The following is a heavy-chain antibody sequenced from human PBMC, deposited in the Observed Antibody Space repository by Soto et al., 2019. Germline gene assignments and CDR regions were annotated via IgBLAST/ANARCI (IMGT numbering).Heavy chain of an antibody. V-gene: IGHV4-34*01. J-gene: IGHJ6*02. D-gene: IGHD6-6*01. CDR3: ARARGAYSSSLAYYYYGMDV. Sequence: QVQLQQWGAGLLKPSETLSLTCAVYGGSFSGYYWSWIRQPPGKGLEWIGEINHSGSTNYNPSLKSRVTISVDTSKNQSCLKLSSVTAADTAVYYCARARGAYSSSLAYYYYGMDVWGQGTTVTVSS. CDR2: INHSGST. CDR1: GGSFSGYY.